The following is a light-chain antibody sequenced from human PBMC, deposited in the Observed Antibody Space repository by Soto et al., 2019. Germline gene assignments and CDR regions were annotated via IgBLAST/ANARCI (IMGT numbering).Light chain of an antibody. J-gene: IGLJ2*01. V-gene: IGLV3-21*04. CDR2: YDS. CDR3: QVWDSSSDHRHVV. Sequence: SYELSQPPSVSVAPGETARITCGGNNIGGKSVHWYQQRPGQAPVLVIYYDSDRPSGIPERFSGSNSGNTATLTISRVEAGDEADYYCQVWDSSSDHRHVVFGGGTKLTVL. CDR1: NIGGKS.